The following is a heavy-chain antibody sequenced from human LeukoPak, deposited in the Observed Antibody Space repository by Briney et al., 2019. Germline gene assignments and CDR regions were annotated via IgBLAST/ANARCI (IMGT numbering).Heavy chain of an antibody. CDR3: ARDRLEAAGTRWFDP. V-gene: IGHV4-34*01. Sequence: SETLSLTCAVYGGSFSGYYWSWIRQPPGKGLEWIGEINHSGSTNYNPSLKSRVTISVDTSKNQFSLKLSSVTAADTAVYYCARDRLEAAGTRWFDPWGQGTLVTVSS. J-gene: IGHJ5*02. D-gene: IGHD6-13*01. CDR2: INHSGST. CDR1: GGSFSGYY.